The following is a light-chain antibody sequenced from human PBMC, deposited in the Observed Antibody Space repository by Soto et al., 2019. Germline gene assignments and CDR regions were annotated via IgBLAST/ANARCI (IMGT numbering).Light chain of an antibody. Sequence: SYELTQPLSVSVALGQTARITCGGNNIGSKSVHWYQEKPGQAPVLIIYRDNIRPSGIPERFSGSNSGNTATLTISRAQAGDEADYYCQVWDSSTATFGGGTKLTVL. V-gene: IGLV3-9*01. CDR1: NIGSKS. CDR3: QVWDSSTAT. J-gene: IGLJ2*01. CDR2: RDN.